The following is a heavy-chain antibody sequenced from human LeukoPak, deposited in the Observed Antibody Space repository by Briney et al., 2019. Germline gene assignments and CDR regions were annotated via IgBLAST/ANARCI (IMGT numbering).Heavy chain of an antibody. V-gene: IGHV3-64*01. CDR3: ARDSEWLDY. D-gene: IGHD3-3*01. J-gene: IGHJ4*02. Sequence: GGSLRLSXVASGFTFSSYAMHWVRQAPGKGLEYVSAISNNGGSTCYANSVKGRFTISRDNAKNSLYLQMNSLRAEDTAVYYCARDSEWLDYWGQGTLVTVSS. CDR2: ISNNGGST. CDR1: GFTFSSYA.